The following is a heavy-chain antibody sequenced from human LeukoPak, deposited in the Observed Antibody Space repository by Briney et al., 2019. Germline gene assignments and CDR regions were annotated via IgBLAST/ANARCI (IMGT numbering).Heavy chain of an antibody. D-gene: IGHD2-15*01. J-gene: IGHJ3*01. Sequence: PGRSLRLSCAPSGFTFSRYGMHWVRQAPGKGLEWVAVIWYDGSSKDYTDSVKGRFTISRDNSKNTLDLQMNSLRAEDTAVYYCARDWRYCSGGTCYGAFDLWGQGTMVTVSS. CDR2: IWYDGSSK. CDR1: GFTFSRYG. V-gene: IGHV3-33*01. CDR3: ARDWRYCSGGTCYGAFDL.